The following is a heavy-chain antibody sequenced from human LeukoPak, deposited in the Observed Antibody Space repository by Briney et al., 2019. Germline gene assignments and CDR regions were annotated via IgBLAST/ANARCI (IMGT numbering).Heavy chain of an antibody. J-gene: IGHJ5*02. V-gene: IGHV4-4*09. D-gene: IGHD3-16*01. CDR3: ARRRTLGVSGGCCWFDP. CDR1: GGSISSYY. CDR2: LHTSGST. Sequence: SETLSLTCTVSGGSISSYYWSWIRQPPGKGPEWIGYLHTSGSTNYNPSLKSRVTISVDTSKNQFSLKLSSVTAADTAVYYCARRRTLGVSGGCCWFDPWGQGTLVTVSS.